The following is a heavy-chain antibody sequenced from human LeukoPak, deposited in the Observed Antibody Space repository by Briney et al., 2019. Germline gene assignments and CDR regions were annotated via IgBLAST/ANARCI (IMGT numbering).Heavy chain of an antibody. Sequence: PGGSLRLSCAASGFTFSNNALSWVRQAPGKGLEWVSVISGSGGSTYYADSVKGRFTISRDNSKNTLYLQMNSLRAEDTAVYYCAKTLSYDRGHETFQHWGQGTMVTVSS. V-gene: IGHV3-23*01. CDR3: AKTLSYDRGHETFQH. CDR1: GFTFSNNA. CDR2: ISGSGGST. J-gene: IGHJ3*01. D-gene: IGHD3-22*01.